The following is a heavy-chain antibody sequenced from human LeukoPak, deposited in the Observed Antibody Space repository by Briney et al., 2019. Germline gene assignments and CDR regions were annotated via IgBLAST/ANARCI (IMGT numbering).Heavy chain of an antibody. J-gene: IGHJ2*01. CDR3: ARRSNNGWYFDL. D-gene: IGHD4-11*01. Sequence: SETLSLTCSVSGDSISTDGYYWSWIRQPPGRGLEWIAYIYSSGSTDYSPSLKSRVTLSVDTSKNQFSLKLSSVTDADTALYYCARRSNNGWYFDLWGRGTLVTVSS. V-gene: IGHV4-61*08. CDR2: IYSSGST. CDR1: GDSISTDGYY.